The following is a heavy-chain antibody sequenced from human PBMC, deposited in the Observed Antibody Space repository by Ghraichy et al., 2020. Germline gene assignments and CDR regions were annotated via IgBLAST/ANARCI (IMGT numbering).Heavy chain of an antibody. J-gene: IGHJ6*02. CDR1: GDSVGSTDFY. CDR3: ARGKDRMKTGGV. D-gene: IGHD3-16*01. CDR2: SFYSGST. V-gene: IGHV4-30-4*01. Sequence: SETLSLTCTVSGDSVGSTDFYSSWIRQSPGGGLEWIGCSFYSGSTYYNPSFQGRVSILVDTSKNQFSLNMRSVTAADTAVYYCARGKDRMKTGGVWGQGTTVIVSS.